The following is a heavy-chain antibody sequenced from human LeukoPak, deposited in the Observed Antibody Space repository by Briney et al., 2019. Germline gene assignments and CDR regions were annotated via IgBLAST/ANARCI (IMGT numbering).Heavy chain of an antibody. D-gene: IGHD1-7*01. CDR1: GFTVSSNY. V-gene: IGHV3-53*01. CDR3: ARETKIDY. CDR2: IYGGGST. J-gene: IGHJ4*02. Sequence: PGGSLRLSCAASGFTVSSNYMTWVRQAPGKGLECVSIIYGGGSTYYADSVKGRFTISRDNSKNTLYLQMNSLRVEDTALYYCARETKIDYWGQGALVTVSS.